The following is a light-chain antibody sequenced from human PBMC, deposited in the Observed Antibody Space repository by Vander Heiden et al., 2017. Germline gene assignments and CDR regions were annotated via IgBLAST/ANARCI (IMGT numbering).Light chain of an antibody. CDR1: SGINVGSSR. CDR2: YKSDSDK. Sequence: QAVLTQTSSLSASPGTSASLTCTLRSGINVGSSRIYWYQQKPGSPPRYLLKYKSDSDKQQGSGVPSRFSGSKDASANAGILLISGLQSDDEADYYCMIWHTSGPVFGGGTKLTGL. CDR3: MIWHTSGPV. J-gene: IGLJ2*01. V-gene: IGLV5-45*03.